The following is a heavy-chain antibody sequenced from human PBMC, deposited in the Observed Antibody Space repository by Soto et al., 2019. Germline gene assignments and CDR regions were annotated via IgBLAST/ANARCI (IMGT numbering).Heavy chain of an antibody. CDR1: GVSITSYY. Sequence: SETLSLTCTVSGVSITSYYWSWIRQSPGKGLEWIGFISYSGNTNYNPSLKSRVIISRDTSRNEFSLRLTSVAAADTAVYYCATSSGPQSPIGDHWGQGTLVTVSS. D-gene: IGHD6-19*01. CDR2: ISYSGNT. CDR3: ATSSGPQSPIGDH. J-gene: IGHJ4*02. V-gene: IGHV4-59*08.